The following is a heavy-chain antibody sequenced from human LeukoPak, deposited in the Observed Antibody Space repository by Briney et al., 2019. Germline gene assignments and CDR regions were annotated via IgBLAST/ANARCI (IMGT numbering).Heavy chain of an antibody. CDR3: ARWDDLFLIDF. CDR1: GFTFSSYS. D-gene: IGHD3-9*01. CDR2: ISTSSSSK. J-gene: IGHJ4*02. V-gene: IGHV3-21*01. Sequence: GSLRLSCAASGFTFSSYSMSWVRQAPGKGLEWVSSISTSSSSKYYADSVKGRFTVSRDNAKNSLDLQMNSLRAEDTAVYYCARWDDLFLIDFWGQGTLVTVSS.